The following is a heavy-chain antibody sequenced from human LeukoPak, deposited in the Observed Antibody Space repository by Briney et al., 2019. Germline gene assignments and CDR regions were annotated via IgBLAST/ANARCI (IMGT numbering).Heavy chain of an antibody. V-gene: IGHV3-48*03. J-gene: IGHJ6*03. CDR2: ISSSGSII. D-gene: IGHD3-16*01. CDR1: GFTSSGYE. CDR3: ARVIQLTYMDV. Sequence: TGGSLRLSCAVSGFTSSGYEMNWVRQAPGKGLEWVSYISSSGSIIYYAGSVKGRFTVSRDNPKNSLFLQMNSLRAEDTAVYFCARVIQLTYMDVWGKGTMVTVSS.